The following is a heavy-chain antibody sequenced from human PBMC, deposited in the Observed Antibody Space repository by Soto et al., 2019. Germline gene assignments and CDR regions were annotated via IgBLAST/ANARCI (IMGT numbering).Heavy chain of an antibody. Sequence: QVQLVQSGAEVKKPGSSVKVSCKASGGTFSSYAISWVRQAPGQGLECMGGIIPIFGTANYGQKFQGRVTITADESTSTAYRELSSLRSEDTAVYYCARRGYCSSTSCSRGYYGMDVWGQGTTVTVSS. CDR1: GGTFSSYA. V-gene: IGHV1-69*01. D-gene: IGHD2-2*01. CDR3: ARRGYCSSTSCSRGYYGMDV. CDR2: IIPIFGTA. J-gene: IGHJ6*02.